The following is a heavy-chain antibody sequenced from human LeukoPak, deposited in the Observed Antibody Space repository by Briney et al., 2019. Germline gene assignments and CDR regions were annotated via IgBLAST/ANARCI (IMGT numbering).Heavy chain of an antibody. D-gene: IGHD3-10*01. CDR3: ASAPMRDYYDSGSPRYYFDY. CDR1: GYTFTSYY. Sequence: ASVKVSCKASGYTFTSYYMHWVRQAPGQGLEWMGIINPSGGSTSYAQKFQGRVTMTRDMSTSTVYMELSSLRSEDTAVYYCASAPMRDYYDSGSPRYYFDYWGQGTLVTVSS. V-gene: IGHV1-46*01. CDR2: INPSGGST. J-gene: IGHJ4*02.